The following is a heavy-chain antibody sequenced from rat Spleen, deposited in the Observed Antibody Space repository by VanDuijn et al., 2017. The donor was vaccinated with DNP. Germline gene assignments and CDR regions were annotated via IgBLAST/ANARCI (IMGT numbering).Heavy chain of an antibody. CDR3: ARRGYGGRGFFDY. D-gene: IGHD1-11*01. CDR2: ITYDVIRT. V-gene: IGHV5-17*01. J-gene: IGHJ2*01. Sequence: EVQLVGSGGGLVQPGRSLKLSCVASGFTLSDYAMVWVRQAPKKGLEWVATITYDVIRTYYRDSVKGRFTISRDNAKSTLNLQMDSLRSEDTATYYCARRGYGGRGFFDYWGQGVMVTVSS. CDR1: GFTLSDYA.